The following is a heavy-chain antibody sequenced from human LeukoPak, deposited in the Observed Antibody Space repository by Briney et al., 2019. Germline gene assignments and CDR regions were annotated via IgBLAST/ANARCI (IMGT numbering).Heavy chain of an antibody. CDR2: MYRHGRS. J-gene: IGHJ3*01. CDR3: ARKTAGGTFDL. CDR1: GDSISSSY. V-gene: IGHV4-4*07. D-gene: IGHD2-21*02. Sequence: SETLSLNCTVSGDSISSSYWTWIRQPAEKGLEWIGVMYRHGRSNYNPSLKGRVTMSVDTSKNQFSLKLSSVTAADTAMYFCARKTAGGTFDLWGQGTMVTVSS.